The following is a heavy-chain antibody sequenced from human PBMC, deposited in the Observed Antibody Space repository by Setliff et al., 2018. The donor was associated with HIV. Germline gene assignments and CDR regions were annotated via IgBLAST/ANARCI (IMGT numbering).Heavy chain of an antibody. CDR3: ARDRYYYDSSGYYC. CDR2: INPNSGGT. V-gene: IGHV1-2*02. CDR1: GYTFTSYY. J-gene: IGHJ4*02. Sequence: GASVKVSCKASGYTFTSYYIHWVRQAPGQGLEWMGRINPNSGGTNYAQKFQGRVTMTRDTSISTAYMELSRLRSDDTAVYYCARDRYYYDSSGYYCWGQGTLVTVSS. D-gene: IGHD3-22*01.